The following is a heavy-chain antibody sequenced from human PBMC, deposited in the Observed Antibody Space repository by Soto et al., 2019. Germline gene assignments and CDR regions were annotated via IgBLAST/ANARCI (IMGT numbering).Heavy chain of an antibody. CDR3: ARASIFGVVLFDY. Sequence: SETLSLTCTVSGGSISSYYWSWIRQPPGKGLEWIGYIFHSGGTNYNPSLKSRVTISVDTSKNQFSLNLSSVTAADVAVYYCARASIFGVVLFDYWGQGTLVTVSS. CDR1: GGSISSYY. V-gene: IGHV4-59*01. J-gene: IGHJ4*02. D-gene: IGHD3-3*01. CDR2: IFHSGGT.